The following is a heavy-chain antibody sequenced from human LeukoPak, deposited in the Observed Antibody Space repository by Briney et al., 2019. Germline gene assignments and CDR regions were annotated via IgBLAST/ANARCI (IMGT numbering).Heavy chain of an antibody. D-gene: IGHD3-3*01. CDR2: INHSGST. Sequence: SETLSLTCAVYGGSFSGYYWSWIRQPPGKGLGWIGEINHSGSTNYNPSLKSRVTISVDTSKNQFSLKLSSVTAADTAVYYCARGRDDFWSGYYILYYYYGMDVWGQGTTVTVSS. V-gene: IGHV4-34*01. CDR1: GGSFSGYY. J-gene: IGHJ6*02. CDR3: ARGRDDFWSGYYILYYYYGMDV.